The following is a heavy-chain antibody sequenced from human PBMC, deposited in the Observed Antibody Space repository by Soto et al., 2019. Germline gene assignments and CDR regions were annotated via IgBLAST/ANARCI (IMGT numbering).Heavy chain of an antibody. Sequence: QVHLVESGGGVVQPGTSLRLSCTTSGFIFSSLGMHWVRQAPGKGLEWVVVIWYDGSKKYYADTVKGRFTISRDNSKSTLFLQMNSLRVEDTAVYYCGRVLGCSGGSCNPPPPDSWGQGTLVTVSS. D-gene: IGHD2-15*01. J-gene: IGHJ4*02. CDR2: IWYDGSKK. CDR1: GFIFSSLG. CDR3: GRVLGCSGGSCNPPPPDS. V-gene: IGHV3-33*01.